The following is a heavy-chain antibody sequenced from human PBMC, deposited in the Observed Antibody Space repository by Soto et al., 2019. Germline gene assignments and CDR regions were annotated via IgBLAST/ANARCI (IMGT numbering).Heavy chain of an antibody. CDR1: GFTFSSYA. CDR2: ISYDGSNK. Sequence: GGSLGLCCAASGFTFSSYARHGVRQAPGKGLEWVAVISYDGSNKYYADSVKGRFTISRDNSKNTLYLQMNSLRAEDTAVYYCAREFKGELLGYYYGMDVWGQGTTVTVSS. J-gene: IGHJ6*02. V-gene: IGHV3-30-3*01. CDR3: AREFKGELLGYYYGMDV. D-gene: IGHD1-7*01.